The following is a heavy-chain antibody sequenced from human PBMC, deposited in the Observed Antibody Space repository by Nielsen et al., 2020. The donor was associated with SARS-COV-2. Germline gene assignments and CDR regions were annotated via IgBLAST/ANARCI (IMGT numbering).Heavy chain of an antibody. V-gene: IGHV3-23*01. Sequence: GESLKISCAASGFTFSSYAMSWVRQAPGKGLEWVSAISGSGGSTYYADSVKGRFTISRDNSKNTLYLQMNSLRAEDTAVYYCARGGSSGWYWGQGTLVTVS. CDR3: ARGGSSGWY. CDR2: ISGSGGST. CDR1: GFTFSSYA. D-gene: IGHD6-19*01. J-gene: IGHJ4*02.